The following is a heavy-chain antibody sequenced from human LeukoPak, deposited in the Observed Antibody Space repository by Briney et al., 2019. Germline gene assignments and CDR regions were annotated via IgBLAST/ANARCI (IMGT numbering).Heavy chain of an antibody. D-gene: IGHD3-16*02. CDR3: ARGRRITFGGVIVSFDY. V-gene: IGHV4-59*01. CDR2: IYYSGST. J-gene: IGHJ4*02. Sequence: SETLSLTCTVSGGSFSNNYWSWVRQPPGKGLEWIACIYYSGSTDYNPSLRSRVTISIDTSKNQFSLKLSSVTAADTAVYYCARGRRITFGGVIVSFDYWGQGTLVTVSS. CDR1: GGSFSNNY.